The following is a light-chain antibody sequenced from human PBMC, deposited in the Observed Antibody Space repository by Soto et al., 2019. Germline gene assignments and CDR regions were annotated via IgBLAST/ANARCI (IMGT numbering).Light chain of an antibody. CDR1: SSDVGGYNY. V-gene: IGLV2-14*01. J-gene: IGLJ2*01. Sequence: QSALTQPASVSGSPGQSITISCTGTSSDVGGYNYVSWYQQHPAKAPKLIIYGVSNRPSGVSNHFYGSKSGNTASLTISGLQAEDEDDYYCSSYTGSSTVVFGGGTKLTVL. CDR3: SSYTGSSTVV. CDR2: GVS.